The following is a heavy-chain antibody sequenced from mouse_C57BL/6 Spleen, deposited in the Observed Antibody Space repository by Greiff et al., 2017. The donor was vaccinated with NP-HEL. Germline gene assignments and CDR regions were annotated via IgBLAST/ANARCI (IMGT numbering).Heavy chain of an antibody. J-gene: IGHJ4*01. CDR2: IDPETGGT. Sequence: QVQLQQSGAELVRPGASVTLSCKASGYTFTDYELHWVKQTPVHGLEWIGAIDPETGGTAYNQKFKGKAILTADKSSSTAYMELRSLTSEDSAVYYCTGTLRPYYAMDYWGQGTSVTVSS. CDR3: TGTLRPYYAMDY. CDR1: GYTFTDYE. V-gene: IGHV1-15*01. D-gene: IGHD1-1*01.